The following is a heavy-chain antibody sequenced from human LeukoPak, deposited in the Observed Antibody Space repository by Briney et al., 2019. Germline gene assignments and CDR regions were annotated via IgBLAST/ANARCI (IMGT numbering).Heavy chain of an antibody. V-gene: IGHV4-4*07. CDR2: IYISGSI. D-gene: IGHD3-3*01. CDR1: GGSISAYY. CDR3: ARDRGPWSGYSFDY. J-gene: IGHJ4*02. Sequence: SETLSLTCTVSGGSISAYYWNWIRQSAGKGLNWIGRIYISGSINYNPSLKSRVTMSVDTSKNQFSLKLSSVTAADTAVYYCARDRGPWSGYSFDYWGQGTLVTVSS.